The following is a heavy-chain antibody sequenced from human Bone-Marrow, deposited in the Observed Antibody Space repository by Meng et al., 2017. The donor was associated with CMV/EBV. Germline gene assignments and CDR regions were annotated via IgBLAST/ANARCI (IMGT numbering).Heavy chain of an antibody. V-gene: IGHV1-69*04. CDR2: IIPILGIA. CDR3: AREYIVVVPAAISRRSNWFDP. J-gene: IGHJ5*02. D-gene: IGHD2-2*01. CDR1: GGTFSSYT. Sequence: SVKVSCKASGGTFSSYTISWVRQAPGQGLEWMGRIIPILGIANYAQKFQGRVTITADKSTSTAYMELSSLRSEDTAVYYCAREYIVVVPAAISRRSNWFDPWGQGNLVTVSS.